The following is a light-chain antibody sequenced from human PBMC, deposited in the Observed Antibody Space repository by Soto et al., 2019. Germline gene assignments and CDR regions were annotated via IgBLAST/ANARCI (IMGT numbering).Light chain of an antibody. V-gene: IGKV3-15*01. CDR1: QSINRN. CDR3: KQYKDWAAFN. CDR2: EES. J-gene: IGKJ4*01. Sequence: EIVMTQSPATLSVSPGEGATLSCRASQSINRNVAWYQQKRGQAPRLLIYEESTRATGIPARFSGSGSVTEFSLAICSLQSKDGAVYYCKQYKDWAAFNVGGGTQVEIE.